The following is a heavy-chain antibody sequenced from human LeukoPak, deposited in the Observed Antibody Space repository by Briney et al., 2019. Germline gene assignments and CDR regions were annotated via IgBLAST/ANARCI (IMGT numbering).Heavy chain of an antibody. CDR1: GFTFSSYE. V-gene: IGHV3-48*03. D-gene: IGHD2-2*01. CDR3: AREPYCSTPMCPDYYYYGMDV. CDR2: ISSSGSTI. J-gene: IGHJ6*02. Sequence: GGSMRLSCAASGFTFSSYEMNWVRQAPGKGLEWVSYISSSGSTIYYADSVKGRFTISRDNAKNSLYLQMNSLRAEDTAVYYCAREPYCSTPMCPDYYYYGMDVWGQGTTVTVSS.